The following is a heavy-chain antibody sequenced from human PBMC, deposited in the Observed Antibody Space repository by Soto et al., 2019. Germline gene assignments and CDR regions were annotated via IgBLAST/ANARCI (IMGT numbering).Heavy chain of an antibody. J-gene: IGHJ4*02. D-gene: IGHD1-1*01. CDR3: ARGRYGDY. V-gene: IGHV1-18*01. CDR1: GYTFTSYG. Sequence: QVHLVQSGAEVKKPGASVKVSCKASGYTFTSYGITWVRQAPGQGLEWMGWISAHNGNTDYAQKRQGRVIVTRGTSTSTAYMELRSLRSDDTAVYYCARGRYGDYWGQGALVTVSS. CDR2: ISAHNGNT.